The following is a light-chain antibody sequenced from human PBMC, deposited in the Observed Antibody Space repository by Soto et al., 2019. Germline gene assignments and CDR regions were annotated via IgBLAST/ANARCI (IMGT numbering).Light chain of an antibody. CDR1: SSDVGRYNY. CDR3: SSYAGSNTVV. J-gene: IGLJ2*01. V-gene: IGLV2-8*01. Sequence: QSALTQPPSASGSPGQSVTISCTGTSSDVGRYNYVSWYQQHPGKAPKLMIYEVNLRPSGVPDRFSGSKSGNTASLTVSGLQAEDEADYYCSSYAGSNTVVFGGGTKVTVL. CDR2: EVN.